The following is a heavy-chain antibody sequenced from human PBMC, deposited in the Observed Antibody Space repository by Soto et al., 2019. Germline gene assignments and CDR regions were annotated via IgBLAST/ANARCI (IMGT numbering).Heavy chain of an antibody. D-gene: IGHD6-13*01. CDR2: ISSSGDTK. Sequence: GGSLRLSCAASGFSFSDYYMSWIRQAPGKGLEWVSYISSSGDTKLYAESVKGRFTISRDNARNSLHLEMNSLRAEDTAVYYCAKPLSLSSSSYLDYWAKGPPVTV. J-gene: IGHJ4*02. V-gene: IGHV3-11*01. CDR1: GFSFSDYY. CDR3: AKPLSLSSSSYLDY.